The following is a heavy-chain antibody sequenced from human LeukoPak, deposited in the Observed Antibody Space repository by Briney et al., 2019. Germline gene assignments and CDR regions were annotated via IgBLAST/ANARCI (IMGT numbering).Heavy chain of an antibody. CDR2: INHSGST. V-gene: IGHV4-34*01. CDR1: GGSFSGYY. J-gene: IGHJ6*02. CDR3: ARSTNYDFWSGYYRPYYYYGMDV. Sequence: SETLSLTCAVYGGSFSGYYWSWIRQPPGKGLEWIGEINHSGSTNYNPSLKSRVTISVDTSKNQFSLKLSSVTAADTAVYYCARSTNYDFWSGYYRPYYYYGMDVWGQGTTVTVS. D-gene: IGHD3-3*01.